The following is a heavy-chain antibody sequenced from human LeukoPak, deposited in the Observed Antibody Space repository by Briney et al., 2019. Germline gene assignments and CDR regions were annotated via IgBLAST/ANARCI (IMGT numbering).Heavy chain of an antibody. Sequence: GGSLRLSCAASGFTFDDYAMHWVRQAPGEGLEWVSGISWNSGSIGYVDSVKGRFTISRDNNKKSVYLQMNSLRAEDTAVYYCARDTDDFQGLDIWGQGTRVTVSS. D-gene: IGHD3-3*01. CDR1: GFTFDDYA. CDR3: ARDTDDFQGLDI. J-gene: IGHJ3*02. V-gene: IGHV3-9*01. CDR2: ISWNSGSI.